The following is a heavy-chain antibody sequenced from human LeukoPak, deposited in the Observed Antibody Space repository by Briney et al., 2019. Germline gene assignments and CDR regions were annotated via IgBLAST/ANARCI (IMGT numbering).Heavy chain of an antibody. V-gene: IGHV4-59*02. Sequence: SETLSLTCTVSGTTDSIDYWSWIRQPPGKGLEWVGSIHHSGSSKYNSSLNNRVTISLDKSKNQFSLSLTSVTVADTAVYYCARENGDYALDYWGQGTLVTVSS. D-gene: IGHD4-17*01. CDR1: GTTDSIDY. CDR2: IHHSGSS. J-gene: IGHJ4*02. CDR3: ARENGDYALDY.